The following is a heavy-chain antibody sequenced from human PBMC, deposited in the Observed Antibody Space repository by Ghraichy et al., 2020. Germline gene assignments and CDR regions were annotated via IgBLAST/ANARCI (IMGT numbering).Heavy chain of an antibody. J-gene: IGHJ1*01. D-gene: IGHD2-21*01. CDR2: INPSGGST. Sequence: ASVKVSCKASGYTFTSYYMHWVRQAPGQGLEWMGIINPSGGSTSYAQKFQGRVTMTRDTSTSTVYMELSSLRSEDTAVYYCAAFNGGDRYFQHWGQGTLVTVSS. CDR3: AAFNGGDRYFQH. V-gene: IGHV1-46*01. CDR1: GYTFTSYY.